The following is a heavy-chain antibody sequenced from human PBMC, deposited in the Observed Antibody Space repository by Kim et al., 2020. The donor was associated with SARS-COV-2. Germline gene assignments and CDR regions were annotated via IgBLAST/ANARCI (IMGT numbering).Heavy chain of an antibody. J-gene: IGHJ4*02. V-gene: IGHV1-3*04. CDR2: INTDNGDT. D-gene: IGHD6-19*01. Sequence: ASVKVSCKASRYTFSAYSMHWVRQAAGQSLEWMGWINTDNGDTKYSQRFQGRVTITRDTSANSGYMELSSLTSEDTAVYYCARESRGGSWHFDYWGQGTLVTVSS. CDR3: ARESRGGSWHFDY. CDR1: RYTFSAYS.